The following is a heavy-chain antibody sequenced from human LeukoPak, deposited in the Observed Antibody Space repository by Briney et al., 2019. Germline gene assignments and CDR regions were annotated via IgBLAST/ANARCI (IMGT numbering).Heavy chain of an antibody. CDR1: GFTFSSYA. CDR3: ARGPWDY. J-gene: IGHJ4*02. V-gene: IGHV3-64D*06. Sequence: GGSLRLSCSASGFTFSSYAMDWVRQAPGKGLEYVSGIGSNGGSTYYADSVKGRFTISRDNPKNTVYLQMSSLRAEDTAVYYCARGPWDYWGRGTLVTVSS. CDR2: IGSNGGST.